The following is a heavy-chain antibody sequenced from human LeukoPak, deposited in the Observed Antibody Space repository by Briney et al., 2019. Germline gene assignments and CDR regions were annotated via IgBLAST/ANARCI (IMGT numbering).Heavy chain of an antibody. Sequence: GSLRLSCAASGFTFSSYAMSWIRQPPGKGLEWIGEINHSGSTNYNPSLKSRVTISVDTSKNQFSLKLSSVTAADTAVYYCARAGVVVVAATPLPFDYWGQGTLVTVSS. CDR3: ARAGVVVVAATPLPFDY. J-gene: IGHJ4*02. D-gene: IGHD2-15*01. CDR1: GFTFSSYA. V-gene: IGHV4-34*01. CDR2: INHSGST.